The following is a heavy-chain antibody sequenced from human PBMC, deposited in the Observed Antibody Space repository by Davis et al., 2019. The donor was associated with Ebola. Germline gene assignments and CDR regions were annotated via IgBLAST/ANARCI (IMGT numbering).Heavy chain of an antibody. Sequence: GESLKISCAASGFTFSSYAMHWVRQAPGKGLEWVAVISYDGSNKYYADSVKGRFTISRDNSKNTLYLQMNSLRAEDTAVYYCARVGWDGHYFDYWGQGTLVTVSS. D-gene: IGHD1-26*01. J-gene: IGHJ4*02. CDR1: GFTFSSYA. CDR2: ISYDGSNK. CDR3: ARVGWDGHYFDY. V-gene: IGHV3-30-3*01.